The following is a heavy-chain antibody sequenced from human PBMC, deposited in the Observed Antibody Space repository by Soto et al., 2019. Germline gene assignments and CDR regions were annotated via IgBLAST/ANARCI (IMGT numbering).Heavy chain of an antibody. D-gene: IGHD1-26*01. Sequence: SETLSLTCTVSGGSISSYDWSWIRQPPGKGLEWIGYIYYSGSTNYNPSLKSRVTISVDTSKNQFSLKLSSVTAADTAVYYCARDSGSYYTKRFDYWGQGTLVTVSS. V-gene: IGHV4-59*01. J-gene: IGHJ4*02. CDR3: ARDSGSYYTKRFDY. CDR2: IYYSGST. CDR1: GGSISSYD.